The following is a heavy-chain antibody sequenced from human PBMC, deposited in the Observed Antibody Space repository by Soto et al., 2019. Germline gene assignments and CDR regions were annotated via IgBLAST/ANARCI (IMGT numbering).Heavy chain of an antibody. Sequence: ASVKVSCKASGYTFTTYVMHWVRQAPGQRLEWMGWINAGNDNTKYSQKFQGRVTITRDTSASTVYMELSSLRSEDTAVYYCARVGHYYYGMDVWGQGTTVTVSS. CDR3: ARVGHYYYGMDV. V-gene: IGHV1-3*01. D-gene: IGHD3-3*01. CDR1: GYTFTTYV. J-gene: IGHJ6*02. CDR2: INAGNDNT.